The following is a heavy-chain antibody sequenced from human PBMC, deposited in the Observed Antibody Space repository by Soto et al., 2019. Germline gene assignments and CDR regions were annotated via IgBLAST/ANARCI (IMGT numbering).Heavy chain of an antibody. CDR3: ANSVGDYYFSAMDV. J-gene: IGHJ6*01. CDR1: GFSVSIYS. Sequence: ALGLVCAASGFSVSIYSMHWVRQAPGKGLEWVAVISKDGSNKYYADSVKGRFTISRDNSKSSLYLQMKSLSAEDTAVYYCANSVGDYYFSAMDVPGQGITVTFSS. V-gene: IGHV3-30*18. D-gene: IGHD2-2*01. CDR2: ISKDGSNK.